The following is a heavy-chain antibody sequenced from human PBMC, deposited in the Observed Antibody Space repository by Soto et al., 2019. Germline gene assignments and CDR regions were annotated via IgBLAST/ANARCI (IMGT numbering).Heavy chain of an antibody. Sequence: EVQLLESGGGLVEPGGSLRLSCAASGFTFRSSPMSWVRQAPGKGLEWVSAIDTSGAGTSYVDSVRGRFTISRDNSKNTLFLRMDSLRAEDTALYYCAKRYCGSTSCSGGRAFDYWGQGTLVTVSS. V-gene: IGHV3-23*05. D-gene: IGHD2-2*01. CDR3: AKRYCGSTSCSGGRAFDY. J-gene: IGHJ4*02. CDR1: GFTFRSSP. CDR2: IDTSGAGT.